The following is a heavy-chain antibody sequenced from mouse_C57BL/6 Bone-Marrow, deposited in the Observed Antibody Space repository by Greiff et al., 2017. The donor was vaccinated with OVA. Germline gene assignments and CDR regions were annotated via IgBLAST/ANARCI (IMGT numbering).Heavy chain of an antibody. D-gene: IGHD2-4*01. V-gene: IGHV5-17*01. Sequence: EVKLMESGGGLVKPGGSLKLSCAASGFTFSDYGMHWVRQAPEKGLEWVAYISSGSSTIYYADTVKGRFTISRDNAKNTLFLQMTSLRSEDPAMYYCARWDYDDLDYWGQGTSVTVSS. J-gene: IGHJ4*01. CDR3: ARWDYDDLDY. CDR2: ISSGSSTI. CDR1: GFTFSDYG.